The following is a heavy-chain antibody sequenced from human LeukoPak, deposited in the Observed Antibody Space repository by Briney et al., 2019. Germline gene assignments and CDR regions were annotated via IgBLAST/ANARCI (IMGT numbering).Heavy chain of an antibody. CDR2: IYHSGST. Sequence: SETLSLTCDVSGDSISGSNWWNWVRQPPGKGLEWIGGIYHSGSTNYNPSFKSRVTMSVDKSKNQFSLKLSSVTAADTAVFYCVRRRYNYGFDSWGQGSLVTVSS. CDR1: GDSISGSNW. CDR3: VRRRYNYGFDS. J-gene: IGHJ4*02. D-gene: IGHD5-18*01. V-gene: IGHV4-4*02.